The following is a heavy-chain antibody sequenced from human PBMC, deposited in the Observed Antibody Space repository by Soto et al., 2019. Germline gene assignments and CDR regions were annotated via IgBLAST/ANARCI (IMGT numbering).Heavy chain of an antibody. D-gene: IGHD3-3*01. Sequence: QVQLVESGGGVVQPGRSLRLSCAASGFTFSSYGMHWVRQAPGKGLEWVAVISYDGSNKYYADSVKGRFTISRDNSKNTLYLQMNSLRAEDTAVYYCAKVSSDQQFTIFGWGYFDYWGQGTLVTVSS. CDR1: GFTFSSYG. V-gene: IGHV3-30*18. J-gene: IGHJ4*02. CDR2: ISYDGSNK. CDR3: AKVSSDQQFTIFGWGYFDY.